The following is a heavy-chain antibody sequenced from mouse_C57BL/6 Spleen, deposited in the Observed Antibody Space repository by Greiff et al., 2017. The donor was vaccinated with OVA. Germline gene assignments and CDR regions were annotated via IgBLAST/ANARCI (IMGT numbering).Heavy chain of an antibody. D-gene: IGHD1-1*01. CDR2: IDPSDSYA. J-gene: IGHJ2*01. CDR1: GYTFTSYW. CDR3: ARYYYGLYFDY. Sequence: QVQLQQPGAELVKPGASVKLSCKASGYTFTSYWMQWVKQRPGQGLEWIGEIDPSDSYANYNQKFKGKATLTVDTSSSTAYMQLSSLTSEDSAVYYCARYYYGLYFDYWGQGTTLTVSS. V-gene: IGHV1-50*01.